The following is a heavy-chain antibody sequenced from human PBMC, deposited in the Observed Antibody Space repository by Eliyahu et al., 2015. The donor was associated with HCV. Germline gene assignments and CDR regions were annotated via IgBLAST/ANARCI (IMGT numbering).Heavy chain of an antibody. Sequence: VRLEESGGGVVQPGSSLRLSCVTSEFRFRNYGXHWVRQAPGKGLGWVAVIWYDGSDEHYADSVKGRFTISRDNSKNTLYLQMNRLRAEDTALYYCARDGGTRDGGVPHYWGLDRWGLGTMVIVSS. CDR1: EFRFRNYG. V-gene: IGHV3-33*01. J-gene: IGHJ6*02. CDR3: ARDGGTRDGGVPHYWGLDR. D-gene: IGHD3-16*01. CDR2: IWYDGSDE.